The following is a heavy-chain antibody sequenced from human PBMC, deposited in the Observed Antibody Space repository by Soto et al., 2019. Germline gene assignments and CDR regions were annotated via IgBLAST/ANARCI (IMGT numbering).Heavy chain of an antibody. CDR3: AKHGPQYSSSLTHY. Sequence: EVQLLESGGGLVQPGESLRLSCAGSGFTFNNYAMTWVRQAPGKGPEWVSAISGGGDTTYYADSVKGRFTISRDNSKNTLYLQMNSLRAEDTAVYHCAKHGPQYSSSLTHYWGQGTLVTVSS. V-gene: IGHV3-23*01. J-gene: IGHJ4*02. CDR1: GFTFNNYA. D-gene: IGHD6-13*01. CDR2: ISGGGDTT.